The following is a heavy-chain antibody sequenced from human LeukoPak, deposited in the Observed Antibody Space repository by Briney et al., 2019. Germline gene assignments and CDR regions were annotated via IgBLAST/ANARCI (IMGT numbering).Heavy chain of an antibody. D-gene: IGHD1-26*01. CDR3: ARDQTGGHDAFDI. Sequence: SETLSLTCTVSGGSINSNHYYWGWIRQPPGKGLEWIGFISYSGSTYYNPSRKSRFTLSVDTSRNQFSLKLSSVTAAATAVYYCARDQTGGHDAFDIWGQGTMVTVSS. J-gene: IGHJ3*02. V-gene: IGHV4-39*07. CDR1: GGSINSNHYY. CDR2: ISYSGST.